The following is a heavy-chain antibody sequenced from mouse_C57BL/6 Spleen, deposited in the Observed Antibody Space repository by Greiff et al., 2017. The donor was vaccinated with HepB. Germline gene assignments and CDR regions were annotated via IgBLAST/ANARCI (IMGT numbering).Heavy chain of an antibody. J-gene: IGHJ3*01. Sequence: EVQLQESGGGLVQPKGSLKLSCAASGFSFNTYAMNWVRQAPGKGLEWVARIRSKSNNYATYYADSVKDRFTISRDDSESMLYLQMNNLKTEDTAMYYCVRHLTAQAPYWGQGTLVTVSA. CDR3: VRHLTAQAPY. CDR2: IRSKSNNYAT. V-gene: IGHV10-1*01. CDR1: GFSFNTYA. D-gene: IGHD3-2*02.